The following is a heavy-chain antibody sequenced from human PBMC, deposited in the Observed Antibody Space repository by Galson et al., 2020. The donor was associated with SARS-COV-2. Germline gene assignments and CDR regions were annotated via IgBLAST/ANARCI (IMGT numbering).Heavy chain of an antibody. CDR3: ARMAEGNYYYGMDV. CDR1: GFTFSSYG. CDR2: ISYDGSNK. Sequence: GESLKISCAASGFTFSSYGMHWVRQAPGKGLEWVAVISYDGSNKYYADPVKGRFTISRDNSKNTLYLQMNSLRAEDTAVYYCARMAEGNYYYGMDVWGQGTTVTVSS. V-gene: IGHV3-30*03. J-gene: IGHJ6*02.